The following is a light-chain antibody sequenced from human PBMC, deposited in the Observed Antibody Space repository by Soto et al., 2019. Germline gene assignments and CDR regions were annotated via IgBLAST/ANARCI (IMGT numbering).Light chain of an antibody. J-gene: IGKJ1*01. V-gene: IGKV3-20*01. CDR1: QSVSSSY. CDR3: QQYNNWPPWT. Sequence: EIVLTQSPGTLSLSPGERATLSCRASQSVSSSYLAWYQQKPGQAPRLLIYGASNRATGIPARFSGSGSGTEFTLTISSLQPEDFAVYYCQQYNNWPPWTFGQGTKVDIK. CDR2: GAS.